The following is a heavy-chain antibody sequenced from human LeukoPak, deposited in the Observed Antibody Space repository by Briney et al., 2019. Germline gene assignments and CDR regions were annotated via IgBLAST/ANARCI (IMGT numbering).Heavy chain of an antibody. V-gene: IGHV4-4*07. Sequence: KPSETLSLTCTVSGGSISSYHWSWIRQPAGKGLEWIGRIYTSGSTNYNPSLKSRVTMSVDTSKNQFSLKLSSVTAADTAVYYCARLRRSRLAEFDYWGQGTLVTVSS. D-gene: IGHD3-3*02. J-gene: IGHJ4*02. CDR2: IYTSGST. CDR3: ARLRRSRLAEFDY. CDR1: GGSISSYH.